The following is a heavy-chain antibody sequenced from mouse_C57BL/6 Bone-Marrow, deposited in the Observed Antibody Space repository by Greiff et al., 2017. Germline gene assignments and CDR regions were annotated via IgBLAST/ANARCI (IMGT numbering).Heavy chain of an antibody. D-gene: IGHD2-4*01. CDR2: IYPRSGNT. V-gene: IGHV1-81*01. CDR1: GYTFTSYG. CDR3: ARSRSFDYDYDPFDY. Sequence: VQLQQSGAELARPGASVKLSCKASGYTFTSYGISWVKQRTGQGLEWIGEIYPRSGNTYYNEKVKGKATLTADKSSSTAYMELRSLTSEDSAVYFCARSRSFDYDYDPFDYWGQGTTLTVSS. J-gene: IGHJ2*01.